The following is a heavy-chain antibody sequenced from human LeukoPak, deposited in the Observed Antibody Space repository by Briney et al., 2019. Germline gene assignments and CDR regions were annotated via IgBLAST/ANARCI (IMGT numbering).Heavy chain of an antibody. CDR1: GYTFTGYY. CDR2: INPNSGGT. D-gene: IGHD1-26*01. J-gene: IGHJ6*03. V-gene: IGHV1-2*06. Sequence: ASVKVSCKASGYTFTGYYMHWVRQAPGQGLEWMGRINPNSGGTSYAQKFQGRVTMTRDTSISTAYMELSRLRSDDTAVYYCARGRSIVGATSYYYYYMDVWGKGTTVTVSS. CDR3: ARGRSIVGATSYYYYYMDV.